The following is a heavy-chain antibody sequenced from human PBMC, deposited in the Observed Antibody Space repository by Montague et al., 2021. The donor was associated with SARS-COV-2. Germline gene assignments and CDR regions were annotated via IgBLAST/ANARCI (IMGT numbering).Heavy chain of an antibody. V-gene: IGHV4-39*01. Sequence: SETLSLTCTVSGGSISSSSYYWGWIRQPPGKGLEWIGSIYSSGSTYYNPSLKSRVTISVDTSKNQFSLKLSSVTAADTAVYYCARQGDQLLLEYWFDPWGQGTLVTVSS. CDR2: IYSSGST. J-gene: IGHJ5*02. D-gene: IGHD2-2*01. CDR1: GGSISSSSYY. CDR3: ARQGDQLLLEYWFDP.